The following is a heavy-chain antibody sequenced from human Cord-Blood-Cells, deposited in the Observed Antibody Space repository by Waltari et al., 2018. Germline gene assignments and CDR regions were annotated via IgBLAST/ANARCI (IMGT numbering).Heavy chain of an antibody. CDR1: GGSISRSSSY. D-gene: IGHD1-26*01. CDR3: ARHFWGATTIDY. CDR2: IYYSGST. Sequence: QLQLQESGPGLVKPSETLSLTCPVSGGSISRSSSYLGWFRQPPGKGLEWIGSIYYSGSTYYNPSLKSRVTISVDTSKNQFSLKLSSVTAADTAVYYCARHFWGATTIDYWGQGTLVTVSS. V-gene: IGHV4-39*01. J-gene: IGHJ4*02.